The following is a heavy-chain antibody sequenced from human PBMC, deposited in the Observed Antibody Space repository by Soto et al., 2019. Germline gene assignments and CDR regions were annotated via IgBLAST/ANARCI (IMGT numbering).Heavy chain of an antibody. Sequence: PGGSLRLACAASGFTFSSYAMSWVRQAPGKGLEWVSAISSSGGDTYYADSVKGRFTISRDNSKNTLYLQMNSLRAEDTAVYYCAKGNTAGYYYYMAVWGKGTTVTVSS. CDR1: GFTFSSYA. J-gene: IGHJ6*03. CDR2: ISSSGGDT. D-gene: IGHD6-13*01. CDR3: AKGNTAGYYYYMAV. V-gene: IGHV3-23*01.